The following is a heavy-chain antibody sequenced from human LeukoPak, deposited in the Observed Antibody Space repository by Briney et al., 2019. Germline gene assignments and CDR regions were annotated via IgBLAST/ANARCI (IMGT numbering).Heavy chain of an antibody. Sequence: GRSLRLSCAASGFTFSSYAMHWVRQAPGKGLEWVAVISYDGSNKYYADSVKGRFTISRDNSKNTLYLQMNSLRAEDTALYYCAKDPDISSSWYPTSFDYWGQGTLVTVSS. V-gene: IGHV3-30-3*01. CDR1: GFTFSSYA. J-gene: IGHJ4*02. CDR3: AKDPDISSSWYPTSFDY. CDR2: ISYDGSNK. D-gene: IGHD6-13*01.